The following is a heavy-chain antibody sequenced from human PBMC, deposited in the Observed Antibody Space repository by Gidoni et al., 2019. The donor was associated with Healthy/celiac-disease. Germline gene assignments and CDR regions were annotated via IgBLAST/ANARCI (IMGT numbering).Heavy chain of an antibody. CDR2: INHSGST. CDR1: GGSFSGYY. CDR3: ARAATIFWVRGYYYMDV. D-gene: IGHD3-9*01. V-gene: IGHV4-34*01. Sequence: QVQLQQWGAGLLKPSETLSLTCAVYGGSFSGYYWSWIRQPPGKGLEWIGEINHSGSTNYNPSLKSRVTISVDTSKNQFSLKLSSVTAADTAVYYCARAATIFWVRGYYYMDVWGKGTTVTVSS. J-gene: IGHJ6*03.